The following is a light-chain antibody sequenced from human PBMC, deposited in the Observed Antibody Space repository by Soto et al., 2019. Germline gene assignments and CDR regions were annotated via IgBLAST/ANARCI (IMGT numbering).Light chain of an antibody. Sequence: QSVLTQPASVSGSPGQSITVSCAGTSSDVGGYNSVSWYQQPPGKPPKLIIYEVSNRPSGVSDRFSGCKSGNTASLTISGLQAEDEADYYCSSYTSTSSYVFATGTKVTVL. CDR2: EVS. J-gene: IGLJ1*01. CDR3: SSYTSTSSYV. V-gene: IGLV2-14*03. CDR1: SSDVGGYNS.